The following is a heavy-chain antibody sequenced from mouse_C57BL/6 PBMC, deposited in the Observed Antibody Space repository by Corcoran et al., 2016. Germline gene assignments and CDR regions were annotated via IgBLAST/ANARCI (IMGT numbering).Heavy chain of an antibody. CDR3: ARNPYYGSSFFAY. D-gene: IGHD1-1*01. J-gene: IGHJ3*01. V-gene: IGHV1-19*01. CDR1: GYTFTDYY. Sequence: EVQLQQSGPVLVKPGASVKMSCKASGYTFTDYYMNWVKQSHGKSLEWIGVINPYNGGTSYNQKFKGKATLTVDKSSSTAYMELNSLTSEDSAVYYCARNPYYGSSFFAYWGQGTLVTVSA. CDR2: INPYNGGT.